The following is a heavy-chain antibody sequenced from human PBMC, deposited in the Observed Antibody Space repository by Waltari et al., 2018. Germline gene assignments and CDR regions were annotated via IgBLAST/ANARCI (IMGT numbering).Heavy chain of an antibody. CDR3: ARPTRCSSTSCYGRDAFDI. V-gene: IGHV4-39*02. J-gene: IGHJ3*02. CDR2: ISYSGST. D-gene: IGHD2-2*01. CDR1: GGSISGSAYF. Sequence: QLQLQESGPGLVSPWGTLSLTCTVSGGSISGSAYFWGWIRQPPGKGLEWIGSISYSGSTDDTPSCENRVIISVYPSRNHVSLQLTSVTAADTAVYYCARPTRCSSTSCYGRDAFDIWGRGTLFTVSS.